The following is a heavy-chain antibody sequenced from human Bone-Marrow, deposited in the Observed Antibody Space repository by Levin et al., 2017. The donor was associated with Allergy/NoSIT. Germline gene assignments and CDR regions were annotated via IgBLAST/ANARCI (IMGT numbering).Heavy chain of an antibody. V-gene: IGHV5-51*01. CDR2: IYPGDSDA. Sequence: PGGSLRLSCKASGFYFPTYWIAWVRQRPGRGLEWLGAIYPGDSDARYSPSFQGQVTMSVDKDISTAFLQWSSLKASDTAIYFCARGGRAPALVGGLDHWGQGTQVAVSS. D-gene: IGHD2-15*01. J-gene: IGHJ4*02. CDR3: ARGGRAPALVGGLDH. CDR1: GFYFPTYW.